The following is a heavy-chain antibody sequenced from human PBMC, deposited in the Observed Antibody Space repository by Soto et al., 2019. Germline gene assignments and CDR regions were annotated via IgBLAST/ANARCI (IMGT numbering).Heavy chain of an antibody. Sequence: GGSLRLSCAASGFTFSSYAMSWVRQAPGKGLEWVSVISGSGGTTYYADSVKGRFTISRENSKNTLYLQMNSLRAEDTAIYYCATDSRRFDYWGQGTLVTVSS. CDR2: ISGSGGTT. CDR1: GFTFSSYA. J-gene: IGHJ4*02. V-gene: IGHV3-23*01. CDR3: ATDSRRFDY.